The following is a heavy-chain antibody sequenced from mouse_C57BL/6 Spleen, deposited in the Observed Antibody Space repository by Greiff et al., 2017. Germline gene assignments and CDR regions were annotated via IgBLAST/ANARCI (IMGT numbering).Heavy chain of an antibody. V-gene: IGHV1-82*01. CDR1: GYAFSSSW. CDR2: IYPGDGDT. CDR3: ARSCYGSHYFDY. Sequence: QVQLQQSGPELVKPGASVKISCKASGYAFSSSWMNWVKQRPGKGLEWIGRIYPGDGDTNYNGKFKGKATLTADKSSSTAYMQLSSLTSEDSAVYFCARSCYGSHYFDYWGQGTTLTVSS. D-gene: IGHD1-1*01. J-gene: IGHJ2*01.